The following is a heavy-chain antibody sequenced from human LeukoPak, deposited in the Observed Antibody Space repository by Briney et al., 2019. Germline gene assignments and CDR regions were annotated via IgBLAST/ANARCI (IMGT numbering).Heavy chain of an antibody. CDR2: IRYDGSNK. Sequence: GGSLRLSCAASGFTFSSYGIHWVRQAPGKGLEWVAFIRYDGSNKYYADSVRGRFTISRDNSKNTLYLQMNSLRAEDTAVYYCAEDLAVGYSYVSNFDYWGQGTLVTVSS. CDR3: AEDLAVGYSYVSNFDY. V-gene: IGHV3-30*02. CDR1: GFTFSSYG. J-gene: IGHJ4*02. D-gene: IGHD5-18*01.